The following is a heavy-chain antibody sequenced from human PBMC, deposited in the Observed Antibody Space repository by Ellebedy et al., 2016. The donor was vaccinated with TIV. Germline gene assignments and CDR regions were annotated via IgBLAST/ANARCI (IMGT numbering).Heavy chain of an antibody. D-gene: IGHD5-24*01. CDR2: IGTAGDT. J-gene: IGHJ4*02. CDR1: GFTFSSYD. CDR3: ARAGDGFVLDY. V-gene: IGHV3-13*01. Sequence: GGSLRLSXAASGFTFSSYDMHWVRQATGKGLEWVSAIGTAGDTYYPGSVKGRFTISRENAKNSLYLQMNSLRAGDTAVYYCARAGDGFVLDYWGQGTLVTVSS.